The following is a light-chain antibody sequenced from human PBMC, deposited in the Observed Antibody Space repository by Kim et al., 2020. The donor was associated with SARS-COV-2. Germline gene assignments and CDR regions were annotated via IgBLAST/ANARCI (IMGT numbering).Light chain of an antibody. Sequence: SSELTQDPAVSVALGQTVTMTCQGDSLRSQVANWYQQSPGQSPVLVLHGRNSRPSGIPDRFSGSRSGDTASLTITGAQAEDAADYYCNSLDSSGYHVIFG. J-gene: IGLJ2*01. CDR2: GRN. CDR1: SLRSQV. V-gene: IGLV3-19*01. CDR3: NSLDSSGYHVI.